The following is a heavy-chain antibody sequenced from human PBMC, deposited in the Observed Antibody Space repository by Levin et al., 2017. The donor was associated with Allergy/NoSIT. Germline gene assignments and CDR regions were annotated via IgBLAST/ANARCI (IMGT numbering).Heavy chain of an antibody. D-gene: IGHD6-13*01. Sequence: SQTLSLTCTVSGGSISSSSYYWGWIRQPPGKGLEWIGSIYYSGSTYYNPSLKSRVTISVDTSKNQFSLKLSSVTAADTAVYYCARQGYSSSWYDGGRLGGKTNFDYWGQGTLVTVSS. CDR2: IYYSGST. V-gene: IGHV4-39*01. J-gene: IGHJ4*02. CDR1: GGSISSSSYY. CDR3: ARQGYSSSWYDGGRLGGKTNFDY.